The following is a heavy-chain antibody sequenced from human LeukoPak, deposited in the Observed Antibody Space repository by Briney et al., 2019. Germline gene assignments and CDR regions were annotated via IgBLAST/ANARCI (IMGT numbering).Heavy chain of an antibody. D-gene: IGHD3-3*01. Sequence: GGSLRLSCAASGFTCSSYAMSWVRQAPGKGLEWVSAISGSGGSTYYADSVKGRFTISRDNSKNTLYLQMNSLRAEDTAVYYCAKAPTGFLEWLLFDYWGQGTLVTVSS. V-gene: IGHV3-23*01. CDR3: AKAPTGFLEWLLFDY. CDR1: GFTCSSYA. CDR2: ISGSGGST. J-gene: IGHJ4*02.